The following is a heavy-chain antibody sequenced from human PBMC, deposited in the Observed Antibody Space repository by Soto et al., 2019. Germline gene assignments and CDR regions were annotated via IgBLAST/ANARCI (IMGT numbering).Heavy chain of an antibody. CDR3: AIATMLDFQYAMDA. CDR2: DNPIRGFV. D-gene: IGHD3-10*02. Sequence: GASVKVSGKASVYTFNSYFVHWVRQAPGQGLEWMGIDNPIRGFVTHAPKFQDRVTVTRDTSTNTAYMELSSLTSDDTAVYYCAIATMLDFQYAMDAWGQGTTVTVSS. J-gene: IGHJ6*02. V-gene: IGHV1-46*02. CDR1: VYTFNSYF.